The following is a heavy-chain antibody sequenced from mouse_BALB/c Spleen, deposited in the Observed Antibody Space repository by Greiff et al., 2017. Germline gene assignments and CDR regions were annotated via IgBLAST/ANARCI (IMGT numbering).Heavy chain of an antibody. V-gene: IGHV14-3*02. CDR3: ARDGSWYFDV. J-gene: IGHJ1*01. CDR1: GFNIKDTY. CDR2: IDPANGNT. D-gene: IGHD1-1*02. Sequence: EVQVVESGAELVKPGASVKLSCTASGFNIKDTYMHWVKQRPEQGLEWIGRIDPANGNTKYDPKFQGKATITADTSSNTAYLQLSSLTSEDTAVYYCARDGSWYFDVWGAGTTVTVSS.